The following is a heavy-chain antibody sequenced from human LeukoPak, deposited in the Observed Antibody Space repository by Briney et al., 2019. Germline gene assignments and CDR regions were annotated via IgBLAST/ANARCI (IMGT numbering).Heavy chain of an antibody. Sequence: SETLSLTCTVSGGSISDYYWTWIRQPPGKGLEWIGHIYYSGNTIYNPSLKSRVTISVDTSKNQFSLKLTSVTTADTAVFYCARANYYDTSGYSRGAFDIWGQGTMVTVSS. D-gene: IGHD3-22*01. V-gene: IGHV4-59*01. J-gene: IGHJ3*02. CDR1: GGSISDYY. CDR3: ARANYYDTSGYSRGAFDI. CDR2: IYYSGNT.